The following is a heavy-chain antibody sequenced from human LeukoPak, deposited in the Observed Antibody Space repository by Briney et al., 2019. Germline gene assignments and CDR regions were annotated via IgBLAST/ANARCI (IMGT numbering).Heavy chain of an antibody. D-gene: IGHD3-22*01. CDR2: IYHSGST. V-gene: IGHV4-38-2*02. J-gene: IGHJ4*02. CDR1: GYSINSGYY. Sequence: SETLSLTCTVSGYSINSGYYWGWIRQPPGKGLEWIAIIYHSGSTYYNPSLKSRVTISVDTSKNQFSLNLSSVTAADTAVYYCARLGYDSSGPYFDYWGQGTLVTVSS. CDR3: ARLGYDSSGPYFDY.